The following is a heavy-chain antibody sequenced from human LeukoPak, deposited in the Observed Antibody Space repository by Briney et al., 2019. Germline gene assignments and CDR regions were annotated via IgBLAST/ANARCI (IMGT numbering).Heavy chain of an antibody. D-gene: IGHD5-18*01. J-gene: IGHJ4*02. CDR2: GYYRSKWYN. Sequence: SQSLSLTCAISGDSISSNSAAWNWIRQSPSRGLEWLGRGYYRSKWYNDYAESVKSRITVNPDTSKNQFYLQLNSVTPEDTAVYFCARGNGYTYGSYYFDYWGQGTLVTVSS. CDR1: GDSISSNSAA. CDR3: ARGNGYTYGSYYFDY. V-gene: IGHV6-1*01.